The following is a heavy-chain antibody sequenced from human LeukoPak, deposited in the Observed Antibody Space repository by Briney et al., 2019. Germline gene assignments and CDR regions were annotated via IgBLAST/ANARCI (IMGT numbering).Heavy chain of an antibody. Sequence: SETLSLTCTVSGGSLSSYYWSWIRQPPGKGLEWIGYIYYSGSTNYNPSLKSRVTISVDTSKNQFSLKLSSVTAGETAVYYCARWIFRYFDPWGQGTLVSVSS. CDR3: ARWIFRYFDP. J-gene: IGHJ5*02. CDR2: IYYSGST. D-gene: IGHD3-9*01. V-gene: IGHV4-59*01. CDR1: GGSLSSYY.